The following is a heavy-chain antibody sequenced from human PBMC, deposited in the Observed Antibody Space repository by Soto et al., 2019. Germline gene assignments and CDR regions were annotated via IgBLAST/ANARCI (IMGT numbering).Heavy chain of an antibody. D-gene: IGHD2-2*01. CDR1: GYSFTSYW. J-gene: IGHJ6*02. CDR3: ARRESSTRYYYYGMDV. Sequence: EVQLVQSGAEVKKPGESLRISCKGSGYSFTSYWISWVRQMPGKGLEWMGRIDPSDSYTNYSPSFQGHVTISADKSISTAYLQWSSLKASDTAMYYCARRESSTRYYYYGMDVWGQGTTVTVSS. V-gene: IGHV5-10-1*03. CDR2: IDPSDSYT.